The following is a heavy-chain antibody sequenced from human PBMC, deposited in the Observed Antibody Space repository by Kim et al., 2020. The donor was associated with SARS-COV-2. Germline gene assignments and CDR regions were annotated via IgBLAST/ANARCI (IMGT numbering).Heavy chain of an antibody. J-gene: IGHJ5*02. D-gene: IGHD6-13*01. CDR1: GFTFSNAW. CDR3: TTEFRVLEQQLGFYNWFDP. CDR2: IKSKTDGGTT. Sequence: GGSLRLSCAASGFTFSNAWMSWVRQAPGKGLEWVGRIKSKTDGGTTDYAAPVKGRFTISRDDSKNTLYLQMNSLKTEDTAVYYCTTEFRVLEQQLGFYNWFDPWGQGTLVTVSS. V-gene: IGHV3-15*01.